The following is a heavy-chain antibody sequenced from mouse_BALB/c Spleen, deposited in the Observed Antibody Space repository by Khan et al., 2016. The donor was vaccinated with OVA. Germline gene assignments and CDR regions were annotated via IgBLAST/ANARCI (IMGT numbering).Heavy chain of an antibody. J-gene: IGHJ4*01. Sequence: EVQLVVSGGGLVQPGGSLKLSCAASGFTFSSYGMSLVRQTPDKRLELVATINSNGGSTYYPDSVKGRFTISRDNAKNTLYLQMSSLKSEDTAMYYCARGGITTVVGGYYAMDYWGQGTSVTVSS. CDR2: INSNGGST. CDR3: ARGGITTVVGGYYAMDY. CDR1: GFTFSSYG. D-gene: IGHD1-1*01. V-gene: IGHV5-6-3*01.